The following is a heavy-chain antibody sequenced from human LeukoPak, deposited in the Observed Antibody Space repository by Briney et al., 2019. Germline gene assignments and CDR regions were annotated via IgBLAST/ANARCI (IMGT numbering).Heavy chain of an antibody. V-gene: IGHV3-21*01. CDR1: GFTFSSYS. CDR3: ARGPSGSYRTEFDP. J-gene: IGHJ5*02. D-gene: IGHD1-26*01. CDR2: ISSSSSYI. Sequence: GGSLXXSCAASGFTFSSYSMDWVRQAPGKGLEWVSSISSSSSYIYYADSVKGRFTISRDNAKNSLYMQMNRLRAEDTAVYYCARGPSGSYRTEFDPWGQGTLVTVSS.